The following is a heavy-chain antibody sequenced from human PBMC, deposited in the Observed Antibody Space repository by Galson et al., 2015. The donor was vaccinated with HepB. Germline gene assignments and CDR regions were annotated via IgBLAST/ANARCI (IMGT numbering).Heavy chain of an antibody. V-gene: IGHV3-33*01. CDR1: GFTFSSYG. Sequence: SLRLSCAASGFTFSSYGMYWVRRAPGKGLEWVAVIWYDGSIEYYRDSVRGRFTVSRDNSRNTLHLQMSSLRAEDTAVYYCARDLGFGLDYWGQGTLVTVSS. CDR2: IWYDGSIE. CDR3: ARDLGFGLDY. D-gene: IGHD3-16*01. J-gene: IGHJ4*02.